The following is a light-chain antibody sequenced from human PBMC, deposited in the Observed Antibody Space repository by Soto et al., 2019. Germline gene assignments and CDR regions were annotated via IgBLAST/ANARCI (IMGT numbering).Light chain of an antibody. V-gene: IGLV2-14*01. J-gene: IGLJ1*01. CDR3: TSYTSSSTPLYR. CDR1: SSDVGGYNY. Sequence: QSALTQPACVSGSPGQSITISCTGTSSDVGGYNYVSWYQQHPGKAPKLMIYEVSNRPSGVANRFSGSKSGNTASLTISGLQAEDEPNYYCTSYTSSSTPLYRFGTGTRVTVL. CDR2: EVS.